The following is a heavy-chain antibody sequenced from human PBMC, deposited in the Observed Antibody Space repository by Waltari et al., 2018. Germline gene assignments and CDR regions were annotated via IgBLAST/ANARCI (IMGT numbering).Heavy chain of an antibody. CDR3: ARVATKTYSSPVPGRPYYYGMDV. D-gene: IGHD3-22*01. J-gene: IGHJ6*02. CDR1: GFTFSRYW. V-gene: IGHV3-74*01. Sequence: EEQLVESGGGLAQPGESLRLPCAASGFTFSRYWMDWVRQAPGKGLVWVSRINSDGSSTTYADSVKGRFTISRDNGKNTLYVQMNRLRPEDTAVYYCARVATKTYSSPVPGRPYYYGMDVWGQGTTVTVSS. CDR2: INSDGSST.